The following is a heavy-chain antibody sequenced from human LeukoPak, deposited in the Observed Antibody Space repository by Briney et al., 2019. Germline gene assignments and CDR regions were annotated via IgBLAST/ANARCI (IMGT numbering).Heavy chain of an antibody. Sequence: SQTLSLTCTVSGGSISSGSYYWSWIRQPAGKGLEWIGRICTSGSTNYNPSLKSRVTISVDTSKNQFSLKLSSVTAADTAVYYCARDHDFWSGYFDYWGQGTLVTVSS. D-gene: IGHD3-3*01. J-gene: IGHJ4*02. CDR2: ICTSGST. CDR3: ARDHDFWSGYFDY. CDR1: GGSISSGSYY. V-gene: IGHV4-61*02.